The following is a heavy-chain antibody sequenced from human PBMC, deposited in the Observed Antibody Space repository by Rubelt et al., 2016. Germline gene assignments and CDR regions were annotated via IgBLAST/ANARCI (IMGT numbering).Heavy chain of an antibody. CDR2: INHSGST. CDR1: GGSFSGYY. Sequence: QVQLQQWGAGLLKPSETLSLTCAVYGGSFSGYYWSWIRQPPGKGLEWIGEINHSGSTNYNPSLKGRVTISVATSKNHFSLKLSSVTAADTAVYYCASRPPPYYYDSSGSDYWGQGTLVTVSS. CDR3: ASRPPPYYYDSSGSDY. J-gene: IGHJ4*02. D-gene: IGHD3-22*01. V-gene: IGHV4-34*01.